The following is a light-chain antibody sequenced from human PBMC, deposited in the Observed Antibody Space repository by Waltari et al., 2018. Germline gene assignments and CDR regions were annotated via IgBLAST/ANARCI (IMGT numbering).Light chain of an antibody. V-gene: IGKV3-20*01. CDR2: AAS. Sequence: DIVLTQSPGTLSLSPGERATPSCRASQSVRGTLAWYQQKPGQPPRLLIYAASIRATGIPDRFSGSGSGTDFTLTISRLEPEDFAVYYCQHYVRLPVTFGQGTKVEIK. CDR3: QHYVRLPVT. CDR1: QSVRGT. J-gene: IGKJ1*01.